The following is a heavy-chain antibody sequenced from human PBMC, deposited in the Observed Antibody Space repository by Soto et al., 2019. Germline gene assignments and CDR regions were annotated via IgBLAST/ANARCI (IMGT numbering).Heavy chain of an antibody. CDR2: ISYDGSDE. Sequence: QVHLVESGGGVVQPGRSLRLSCAASGFGFGSFAMHWVRQAPGKGLEWVALISYDGSDEYYLDSVKGRFTISRDNSKNTVDLQINSLRAEDTAVYYCAKDLGYCTNSCPMALDLWGRGTVVTVSS. CDR1: GFGFGSFA. CDR3: AKDLGYCTNSCPMALDL. D-gene: IGHD2-8*01. J-gene: IGHJ3*01. V-gene: IGHV3-30*18.